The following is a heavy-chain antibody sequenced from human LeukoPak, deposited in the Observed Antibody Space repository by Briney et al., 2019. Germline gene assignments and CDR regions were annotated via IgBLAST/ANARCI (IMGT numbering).Heavy chain of an antibody. V-gene: IGHV3-66*01. J-gene: IGHJ3*02. CDR3: AKVVGRDSSYYTVAAFDI. Sequence: GGSLRLSCAASGFTVSSNYMSWVRQAPGKGLEWVSVIYSGGSTYYADSVKGRFTISRDSSKNTLYLQMNNLRVKDTAVYLCAKVVGRDSSYYTVAAFDIWGQGTMVTVAS. CDR2: IYSGGST. CDR1: GFTVSSNY. D-gene: IGHD4-11*01.